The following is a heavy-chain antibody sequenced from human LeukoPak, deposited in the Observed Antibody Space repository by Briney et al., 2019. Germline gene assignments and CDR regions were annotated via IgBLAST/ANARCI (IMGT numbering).Heavy chain of an antibody. CDR1: GYTVTRYG. J-gene: IGHJ5*02. CDR3: TRVLAAAGTGFWFDP. CDR2: LSAYNGNT. D-gene: IGHD6-13*01. V-gene: IGHV1-18*01. Sequence: ASVKVSCKASGYTVTRYGISWVRQAPGQGLEWMGWLSAYNGNTNYAQKLQGRVTMTTDTSTSTAYMELRSLRSDDTAVYYCTRVLAAAGTGFWFDPWGQGTLVTVSS.